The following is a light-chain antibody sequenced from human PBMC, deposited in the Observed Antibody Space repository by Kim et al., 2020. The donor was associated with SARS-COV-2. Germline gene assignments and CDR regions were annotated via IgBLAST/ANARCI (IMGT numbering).Light chain of an antibody. CDR1: QSLIYSDGDIY. CDR3: VHDTHWPMYP. Sequence: IMTQSPLSLPVTLGQPASISCRSSQSLIYSDGDIYLSWFHQRPGLSPRRLIYKVSHRDSGGPDRFSGSGSGTDFTLRISRVEAEDVWVYFCVHDTHWPMYPFGQGTKLEI. V-gene: IGKV2-30*01. J-gene: IGKJ2*01. CDR2: KVS.